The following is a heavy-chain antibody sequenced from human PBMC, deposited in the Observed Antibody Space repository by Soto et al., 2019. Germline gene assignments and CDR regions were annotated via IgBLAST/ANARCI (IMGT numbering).Heavy chain of an antibody. D-gene: IGHD4-4*01. CDR2: ISAYIGKT. V-gene: IGHV1-18*01. Sequence: ASVKVSCKASGYTFTNYGINWVRQAPGQGLEWMGRISAYIGKTNYAQKLQGRVTISADKSTGTAYMELTGLRSDDTAVYYCAGDPDSHYNDSHASSYPWGQGTLVTVSS. CDR3: AGDPDSHYNDSHASSYP. J-gene: IGHJ5*02. CDR1: GYTFTNYG.